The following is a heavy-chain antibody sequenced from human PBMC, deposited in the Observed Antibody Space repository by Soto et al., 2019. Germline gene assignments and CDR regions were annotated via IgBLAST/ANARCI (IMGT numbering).Heavy chain of an antibody. CDR3: ASSSGGDTAMFSPPYYYYYGMDV. Sequence: LSLTCTVSGGSISSYYWSWIRQPPGKGLEWIGYIYYSGSTNYNPSLKSRVTISVDTSKNQFSLKLSSVTAADTAVYYCASSSGGDTAMFSPPYYYYYGMDVWGQGTTVTVS. D-gene: IGHD5-18*01. CDR1: GGSISSYY. CDR2: IYYSGST. J-gene: IGHJ6*02. V-gene: IGHV4-59*01.